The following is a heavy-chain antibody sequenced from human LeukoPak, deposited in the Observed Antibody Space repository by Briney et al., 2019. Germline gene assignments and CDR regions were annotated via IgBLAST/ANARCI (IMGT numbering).Heavy chain of an antibody. CDR3: ARDDYGGTRY. J-gene: IGHJ4*02. CDR1: GFTFTNYW. CDR2: IKQDGSEK. V-gene: IGHV3-7*01. D-gene: IGHD4/OR15-4a*01. Sequence: PGGSLRLSCAASGFTFTNYWMSWVRQAPGKGLEWVANIKQDGSEKSYVDSVMGRFSISRDNAKNALYLQMNSLRAEDTAVYYCARDDYGGTRYWGQGTLVTVSS.